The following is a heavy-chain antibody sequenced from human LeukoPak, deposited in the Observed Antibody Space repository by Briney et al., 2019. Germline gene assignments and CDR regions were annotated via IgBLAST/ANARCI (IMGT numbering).Heavy chain of an antibody. J-gene: IGHJ4*02. CDR2: INSDGGST. V-gene: IGHV3-74*01. Sequence: GGSLRLSYTASGFTFSSYWMHWVRQAPGKGLVWVSRINSDGGSTSYADSVKGRFTISRDNAKNTLYLQMNSLRAEDTAVYYCARRIQGMAPYYFDYWGQGTLVTVSS. CDR1: GFTFSSYW. CDR3: ARRIQGMAPYYFDY. D-gene: IGHD5-24*01.